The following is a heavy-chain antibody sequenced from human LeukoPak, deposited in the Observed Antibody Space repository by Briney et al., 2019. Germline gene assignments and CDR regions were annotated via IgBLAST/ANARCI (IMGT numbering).Heavy chain of an antibody. Sequence: GGSLRLSCAASGFTFSSYAMHWVRQAPGKGLEWVAVISYDGSNKYYADSVKGRFTISRDNAKNSLYLQMNSLRAEDTAVYYCAIKSSGLDYWGQGTLVTVSS. CDR2: ISYDGSNK. CDR3: AIKSSGLDY. V-gene: IGHV3-30*04. J-gene: IGHJ4*02. D-gene: IGHD6-19*01. CDR1: GFTFSSYA.